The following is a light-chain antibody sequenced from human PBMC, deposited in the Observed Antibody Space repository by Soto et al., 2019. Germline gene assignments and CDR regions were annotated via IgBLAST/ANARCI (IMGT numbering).Light chain of an antibody. CDR2: EGS. Sequence: QSALTQPASVSGSPGQSITIAYTGTSSDVGSYNLVSWYQQHPGKAPKLMIYEGSKRPSGVSNRFSASKSGNTASLTISGLQAEDEADYYCCSYAGSSTPNWVFGGGTKLTVL. CDR1: SSDVGSYNL. CDR3: CSYAGSSTPNWV. V-gene: IGLV2-23*01. J-gene: IGLJ3*02.